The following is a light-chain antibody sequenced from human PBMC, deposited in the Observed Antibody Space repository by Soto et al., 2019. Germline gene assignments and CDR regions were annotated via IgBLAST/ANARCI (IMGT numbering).Light chain of an antibody. CDR1: QSVSSS. CDR2: DAS. Sequence: EIVLTQSPATLSLSPGERATLSCRASQSVSSSLAWYQQKPGQAPRLLIFDASNRATGISARFSGRGSGTDFTLTISSLEPKDFAVYYCQQRSNWPPRAFGGGTKVEIK. J-gene: IGKJ4*01. CDR3: QQRSNWPPRA. V-gene: IGKV3-11*01.